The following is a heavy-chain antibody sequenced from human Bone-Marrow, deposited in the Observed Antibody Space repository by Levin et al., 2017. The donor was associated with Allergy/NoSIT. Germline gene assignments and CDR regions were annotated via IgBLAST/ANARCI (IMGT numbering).Heavy chain of an antibody. CDR3: ARGYSSWYLGAFDI. CDR2: IYTSGST. J-gene: IGHJ3*02. D-gene: IGHD6-13*01. Sequence: PSETLSLTCTVSGGSISSGSYYWSWIRQPAGKGLEWIGRIYTSGSTNYNPSLKSRVTISVDTSKNQFSLKLSSVTAADTAVYYCARGYSSWYLGAFDIWGQGTMVTVSS. V-gene: IGHV4-61*02. CDR1: GGSISSGSYY.